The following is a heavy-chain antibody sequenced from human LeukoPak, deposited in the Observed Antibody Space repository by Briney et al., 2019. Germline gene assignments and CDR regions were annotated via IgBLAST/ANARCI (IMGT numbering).Heavy chain of an antibody. V-gene: IGHV3-53*01. D-gene: IGHD5-18*01. Sequence: GGSLRLSCAASGFTFSTYAMNWVRQAPGKGLEWVSVIYSGGNTFYADSVKGRFTISRDNSKNTLYLQMNSLRAEDTAVYYCAREMIQLPGYFDYWGQGALVTVSS. CDR1: GFTFSTYA. J-gene: IGHJ4*02. CDR2: IYSGGNT. CDR3: AREMIQLPGYFDY.